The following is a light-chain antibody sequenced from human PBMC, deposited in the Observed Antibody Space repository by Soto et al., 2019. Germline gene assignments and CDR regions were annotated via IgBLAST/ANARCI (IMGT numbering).Light chain of an antibody. CDR2: GNS. CDR1: SSNIGAGYD. J-gene: IGLJ2*01. V-gene: IGLV1-40*01. Sequence: QSVLTQPHSVSGAPGQRVTISCTGSSSNIGAGYDVHWYQQLPGTAPKLLIYGNSNRPSGVPDRFSGSKSGTSASLAITGLHAEDEADYYCQSYDSSLSVHVVFGGGTKLTVL. CDR3: QSYDSSLSVHVV.